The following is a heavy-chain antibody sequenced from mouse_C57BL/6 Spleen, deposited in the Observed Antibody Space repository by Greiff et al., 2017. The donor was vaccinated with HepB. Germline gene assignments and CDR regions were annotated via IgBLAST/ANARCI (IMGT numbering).Heavy chain of an antibody. J-gene: IGHJ1*03. Sequence: EVKLMESGGGLVKPGGSLKLSCAASGFTFSSYAMSWVRQTPEKRLEWVATISDGGSYTYYPDNVKGRFTISRDNAKNNLYLQMSHLKSEDTAMYYCARDQGYGISYGYFDVWGTGTTVTVSS. CDR1: GFTFSSYA. CDR2: ISDGGSYT. V-gene: IGHV5-4*01. D-gene: IGHD1-1*01. CDR3: ARDQGYGISYGYFDV.